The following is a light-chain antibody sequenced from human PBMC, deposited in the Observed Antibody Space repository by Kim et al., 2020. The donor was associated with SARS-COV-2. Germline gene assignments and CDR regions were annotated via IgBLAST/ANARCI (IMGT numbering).Light chain of an antibody. V-gene: IGLV2-11*01. CDR3: CSYAGGYTQVT. CDR2: DVI. Sequence: QSALTQPRSVSGYPGQSVTISCTGTSSDVGGYNYVSLYQQYPGKAPKLIIYDVIKRPSGVPDRFSGSKSGNTASLTISGLQADDEAEYYCCSYAGGYTQVTFGGGTQLTVL. CDR1: SSDVGGYNY. J-gene: IGLJ2*01.